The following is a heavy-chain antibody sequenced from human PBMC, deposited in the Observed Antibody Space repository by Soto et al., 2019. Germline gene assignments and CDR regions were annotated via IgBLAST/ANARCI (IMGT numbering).Heavy chain of an antibody. CDR1: GFSFTTYV. J-gene: IGHJ3*02. V-gene: IGHV3-30*18. D-gene: IGHD1-26*01. Sequence: QVQLVESGGGVVQPGRSLRLSCAASGFSFTTYVMHWVRQAPGKGLEWVAVISHDGSYKYYGDAVKGRFTISRDTSNNAVYMERNRLRPEDTAVYYCAKVLLAIVGTTLPRDAFNIWGQGTMVTVSS. CDR3: AKVLLAIVGTTLPRDAFNI. CDR2: ISHDGSYK.